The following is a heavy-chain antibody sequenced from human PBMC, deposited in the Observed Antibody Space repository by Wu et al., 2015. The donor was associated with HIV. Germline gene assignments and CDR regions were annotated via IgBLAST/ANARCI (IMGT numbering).Heavy chain of an antibody. V-gene: IGHV1-46*01. CDR1: GYTFTTKY. CDR3: ARVGGDY. J-gene: IGHJ4*02. Sequence: QVHLVQSGAEVKKPGASLKISCKTSGYTFTTKYIHWVRQAPGQGLEWVGIMNPAGGSTSYAQKFQGRVTMTRDTSTSTAYMELSSLTSEDTAVYFCARVGGDYWGQGTPGHRLL. D-gene: IGHD3-10*01. CDR2: MNPAGGST.